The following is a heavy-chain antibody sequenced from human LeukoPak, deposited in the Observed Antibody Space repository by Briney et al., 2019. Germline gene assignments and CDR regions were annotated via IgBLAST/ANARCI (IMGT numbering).Heavy chain of an antibody. D-gene: IGHD2-15*01. Sequence: GRSLRLSCAASGFTFSDYYISSIRQAPGKGLEWVSFISSSSSSIYYADSLKGRFTISRDNANNSLYLQMNSLRAEDTAVYYCAREYCKGGSCYNDAFDIWGQGTMVTVSS. J-gene: IGHJ3*02. CDR3: AREYCKGGSCYNDAFDI. CDR2: ISSSSSSI. CDR1: GFTFSDYY. V-gene: IGHV3-11*04.